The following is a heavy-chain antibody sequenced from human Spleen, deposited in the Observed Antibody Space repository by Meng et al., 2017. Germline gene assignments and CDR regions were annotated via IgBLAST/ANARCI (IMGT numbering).Heavy chain of an antibody. D-gene: IGHD5-18*01. J-gene: IGHJ4*02. CDR2: ISSSS. V-gene: IGHV3-21*04. Sequence: EVQLVESGGGLVKPGGSLRLSCAASGFAFTSYSMHWVRQAPGKGLEWVSSISSSSSYSDSVKGRFSISRDNAKNSLYLQMNSLRAEDTAVYYCARGIQIWQYWGQGTLVTVSS. CDR3: ARGIQIWQY. CDR1: GFAFTSYS.